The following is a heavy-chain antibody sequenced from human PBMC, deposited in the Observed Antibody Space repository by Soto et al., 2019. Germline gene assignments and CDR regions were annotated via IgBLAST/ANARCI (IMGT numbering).Heavy chain of an antibody. CDR2: ISSSGSTI. CDR3: ASDVITMVRGVDY. CDR1: GFTFSDYY. Sequence: GGSLRLSCAASGFTFSDYYMSWIRQAPGKGLEWVSYISSSGSTIYYADSVKGRFTISRDNAKNSLYLQMNSLRAEGTAVYYCASDVITMVRGVDYWGQGTLVTVSS. V-gene: IGHV3-11*01. J-gene: IGHJ4*02. D-gene: IGHD3-10*01.